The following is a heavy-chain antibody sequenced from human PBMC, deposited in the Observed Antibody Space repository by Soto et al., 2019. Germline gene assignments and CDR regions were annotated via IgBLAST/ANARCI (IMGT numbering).Heavy chain of an antibody. CDR1: GGSISSYY. CDR3: ARAKYDFWSGYYYGMDV. V-gene: IGHV4-59*01. J-gene: IGHJ6*02. CDR2: IYYSGST. D-gene: IGHD3-3*01. Sequence: QVQLQESGPGLVKPSETLSLTCTVSGGSISSYYWSWIRQPPGKGLEWIGYIYYSGSTNYNPSLKSRVTISVDTSKNQFSQKLSSVTAADTAVYYCARAKYDFWSGYYYGMDVWGQGTTVTVSS.